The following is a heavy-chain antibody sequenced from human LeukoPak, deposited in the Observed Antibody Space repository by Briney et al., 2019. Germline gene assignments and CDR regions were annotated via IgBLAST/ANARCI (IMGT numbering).Heavy chain of an antibody. CDR1: GFTFTSYA. V-gene: IGHV3-30-3*01. Sequence: GGSLRLSCAVSGFTFTSYAMHWVRQAPGKGLEWVAVISYDGSNKYYADSVKGRFTISRDNSKNTPYLQMNSLRAEDTAVYYCARSYGDYGLDAFDIWGQGTMVTVSS. J-gene: IGHJ3*02. CDR2: ISYDGSNK. CDR3: ARSYGDYGLDAFDI. D-gene: IGHD4-17*01.